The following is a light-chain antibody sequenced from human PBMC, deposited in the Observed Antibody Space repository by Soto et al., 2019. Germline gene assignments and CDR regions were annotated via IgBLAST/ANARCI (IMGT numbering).Light chain of an antibody. Sequence: QSALTQPASVSGSPGQSITISCTGTKSDVGAYNYVSWYQQHPGKAPRLIIYNVSDRPSGLFNRFSGSKSGITASLTISGLQAEDEADYYCSSYSPRSPFVFGTGTKVTV. J-gene: IGLJ1*01. V-gene: IGLV2-14*01. CDR2: NVS. CDR3: SSYSPRSPFV. CDR1: KSDVGAYNY.